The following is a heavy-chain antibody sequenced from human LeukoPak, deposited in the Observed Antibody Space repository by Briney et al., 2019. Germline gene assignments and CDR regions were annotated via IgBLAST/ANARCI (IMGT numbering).Heavy chain of an antibody. D-gene: IGHD3-3*01. V-gene: IGHV4-34*01. CDR2: INHSGST. CDR3: ARAHTYYDFWSGYSGSIRTSWFDP. CDR1: GGSFSGYY. Sequence: KPSETLSLTCAVYGGSFSGYYWSWIRQPPGQGLEWIGEINHSGSTNYNPSLKSRVTISVDTSKNQFSLKLSSVTAADTAVYYCARAHTYYDFWSGYSGSIRTSWFDPWGQGTLVTVSS. J-gene: IGHJ5*02.